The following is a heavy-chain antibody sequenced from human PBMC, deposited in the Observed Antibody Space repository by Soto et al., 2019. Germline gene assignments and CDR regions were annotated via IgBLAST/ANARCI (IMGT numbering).Heavy chain of an antibody. V-gene: IGHV1-46*03. Sequence: ASVKVSCKASGYNFTSYYMHWVRQAPAQGLEWMGIINPRGGITSYAQKVQGRVTVTRPSSTSTVYVELSSMRTEDTAVYYCARDGGSSRSHGMDVWGQGTTVTVSS. CDR1: GYNFTSYY. CDR3: ARDGGSSRSHGMDV. CDR2: INPRGGIT. D-gene: IGHD6-13*01. J-gene: IGHJ6*02.